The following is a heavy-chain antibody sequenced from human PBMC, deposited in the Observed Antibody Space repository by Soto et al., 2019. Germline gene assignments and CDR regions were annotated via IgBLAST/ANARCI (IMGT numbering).Heavy chain of an antibody. Sequence: QVQLQESGPGLVKPSQTLSLTCTVSGGSISSGGYYWSWIRQHPGKGLEWIGYIYYSGSTYYNPSLKSRFTISVDTSKNRCSRKLASVPAPDRAVYYWARDVPVASGVEYYFDYWGQGPLVTVSS. D-gene: IGHD2-8*01. CDR2: IYYSGST. CDR3: ARDVPVASGVEYYFDY. V-gene: IGHV4-31*03. CDR1: GGSISSGGYY. J-gene: IGHJ4*02.